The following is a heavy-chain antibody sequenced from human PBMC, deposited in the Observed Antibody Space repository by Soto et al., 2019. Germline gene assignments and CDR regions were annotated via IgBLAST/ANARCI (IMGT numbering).Heavy chain of an antibody. Sequence: QVQLQQSGPGLVKPSQTLSLTCAISGDSVSSNSATWHWIRQSPSRGLEWLGRTYYRSKWYNDYALSVKSRITIHPDTYKNQFSLHLNSVTPEDTAVYYCARLIVVPYYFDSWGQGTLVTVSS. CDR1: GDSVSSNSAT. V-gene: IGHV6-1*01. D-gene: IGHD3-22*01. J-gene: IGHJ4*02. CDR3: ARLIVVPYYFDS. CDR2: TYYRSKWYN.